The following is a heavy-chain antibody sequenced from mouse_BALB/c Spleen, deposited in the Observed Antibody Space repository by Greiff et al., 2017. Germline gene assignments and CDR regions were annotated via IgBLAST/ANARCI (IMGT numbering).Heavy chain of an antibody. CDR1: GFNIKDTY. J-gene: IGHJ4*01. Sequence: VQLQQSGAGLLKPGASVKLSCTASGFNIKDTYMHWGKQRPEQGLEWIGRIDPANGNTKYDPKFQGKATITADTSSNTAYLQLSSLTSEDTAVYYCARRPLSAGAMDYWGQGTSVTVSS. CDR3: ARRPLSAGAMDY. V-gene: IGHV14-3*02. CDR2: IDPANGNT. D-gene: IGHD2-3*01.